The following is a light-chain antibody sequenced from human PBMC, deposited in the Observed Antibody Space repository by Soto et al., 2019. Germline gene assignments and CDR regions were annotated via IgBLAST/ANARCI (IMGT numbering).Light chain of an antibody. CDR2: EAS. V-gene: IGKV1-39*01. J-gene: IGKJ3*01. CDR1: QSISSY. Sequence: DIQMTQSPSPLSASVGDRVYITCRTSQSISSYLNWYQAKPGKAPKLLIYEASSLESGVPSRFSGSGSGSDFTLTISSLQPEDSAPYYCQQSYSTPPFNFGPGTRVDI. CDR3: QQSYSTPPFN.